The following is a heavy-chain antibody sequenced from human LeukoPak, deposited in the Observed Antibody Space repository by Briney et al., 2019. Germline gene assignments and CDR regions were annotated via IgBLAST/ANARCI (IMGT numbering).Heavy chain of an antibody. CDR2: ISWNSGSI. V-gene: IGHV3-9*01. CDR3: AKWSYYDSRGYFDY. Sequence: GRSLRLSCAASGFTFDDYAMHWVRQAPGKGLEWVSGISWNSGSIGYADSVKGRFTISRDNAKNSLYLQMNSLRAEDTALYYCAKWSYYDSRGYFDYWGQGTLVTVSS. CDR1: GFTFDDYA. J-gene: IGHJ4*02. D-gene: IGHD3-22*01.